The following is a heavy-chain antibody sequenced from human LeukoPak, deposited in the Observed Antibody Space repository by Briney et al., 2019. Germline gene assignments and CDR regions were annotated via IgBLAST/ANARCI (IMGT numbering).Heavy chain of an antibody. CDR2: INHSGNT. V-gene: IGHV4-34*01. Sequence: PSETLSLTCAVYGGSFSGYYWSWIRQPPGKGLEWIGEINHSGNTKYNPSLKSRVIMSVDTSKNQFSLKLSSVSAADTAVYYCARGPKSETNAIARFDPWGQGTLVTVSS. CDR1: GGSFSGYY. J-gene: IGHJ5*02. D-gene: IGHD2-21*01. CDR3: ARGPKSETNAIARFDP.